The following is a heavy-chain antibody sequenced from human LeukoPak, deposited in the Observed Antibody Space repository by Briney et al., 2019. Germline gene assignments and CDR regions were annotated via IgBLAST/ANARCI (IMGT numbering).Heavy chain of an antibody. D-gene: IGHD5-12*01. J-gene: IGHJ4*02. CDR2: INPNSGGT. CDR1: GYAFTAYY. V-gene: IGHV1-2*02. CDR3: AKEEDILGIPTVDF. Sequence: GASVKVSRKASGYAFTAYYMHWVRQAPRQGLEWMGWINPNSGGTNYAQKFHGRVTMTRDTSISTVYMELSSLTSDDTAVYYCAKEEDILGIPTVDFWGQGTLVTVSS.